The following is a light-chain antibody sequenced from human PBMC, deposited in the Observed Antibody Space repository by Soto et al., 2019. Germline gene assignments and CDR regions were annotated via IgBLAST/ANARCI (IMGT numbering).Light chain of an antibody. CDR3: QQSGGSPPYT. CDR2: GAS. CDR1: QSISRYY. V-gene: IGKV3-20*01. J-gene: IGKJ2*01. Sequence: VLTQSPGTLSLSPGERATISCRARQSISRYYLAWYQHKPGQAPRLLMNGASSRATGIPHRFSGSGSGTDFTLTISSLEPEDCGGYYCQQSGGSPPYTFGQGTRLEIK.